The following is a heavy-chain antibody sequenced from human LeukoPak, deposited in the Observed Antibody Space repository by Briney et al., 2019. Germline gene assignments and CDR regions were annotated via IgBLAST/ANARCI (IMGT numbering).Heavy chain of an antibody. J-gene: IGHJ4*02. CDR1: GFTFSSYA. Sequence: GGSLRLSCAASGFTFSSYAMSWVRQAPGKGLEWVSAISGSGGSTYYADSVKGRFTISRDNAKKSLYLQMNSLRAEDTAVYYCTKEGGDYYDSSGYLDYWGRGTLVTVSS. D-gene: IGHD3-22*01. CDR2: ISGSGGST. V-gene: IGHV3-23*01. CDR3: TKEGGDYYDSSGYLDY.